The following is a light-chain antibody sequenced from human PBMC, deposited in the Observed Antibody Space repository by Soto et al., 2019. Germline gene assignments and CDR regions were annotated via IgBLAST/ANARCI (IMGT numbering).Light chain of an antibody. CDR3: QQYHSSPWT. V-gene: IGKV1-5*01. J-gene: IGKJ1*01. CDR2: DAS. CDR1: QSISSW. Sequence: DIPMTQSPSTLSASLGDRVTLTCGASQSISSWLAWYQQKPGTAPKLLIYDASSLESGVPSRFSGSAYGTDFTLTISSLQTDDFATYYCQQYHSSPWTFGQGTKVDIK.